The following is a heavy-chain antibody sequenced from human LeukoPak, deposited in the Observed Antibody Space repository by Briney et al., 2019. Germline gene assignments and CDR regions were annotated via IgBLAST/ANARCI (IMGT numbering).Heavy chain of an antibody. CDR3: ARDDSGSGRPFDY. J-gene: IGHJ4*02. CDR2: ISTTGIT. CDR1: GGSISNYF. Sequence: SETLSLTCIVSGGSISNYFWTWIRQPAGKGLEWIGRISTTGITNYNPSLKSRVSMSVDTSKNQFSLKLSSVTAADTAVYYCARDDSGSGRPFDYWGQGTLSPSPQ. V-gene: IGHV4-4*07. D-gene: IGHD3-10*01.